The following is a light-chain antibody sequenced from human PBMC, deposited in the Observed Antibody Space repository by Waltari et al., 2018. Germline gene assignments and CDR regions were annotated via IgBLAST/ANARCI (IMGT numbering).Light chain of an antibody. V-gene: IGKV1-39*01. CDR3: QQSYSTFT. CDR1: QNINTY. CDR2: GAS. J-gene: IGKJ3*01. Sequence: DIQMTQSPSSLSASVGDRVTITCRATQNINTYLNWYQQKPGRVPKVLIYGASTLQSGVPSIVSGSGSVTEFTLTITSLQPEECATCYCQQSYSTFTFGPGTKVDIK.